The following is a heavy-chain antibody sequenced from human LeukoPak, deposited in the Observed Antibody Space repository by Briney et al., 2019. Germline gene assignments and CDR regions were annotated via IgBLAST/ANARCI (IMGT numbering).Heavy chain of an antibody. CDR3: ARGFTMIPPLYYYGMDV. CDR2: ISSSGSTI. J-gene: IGHJ6*02. Sequence: GGSLRLSCAAPGFTFSSYSMNWVRQAPGKGLEWVSYISSSGSTIYYADSVKGRFTISRDNAKNSLYLQMNSLRAEDTAVYYCARGFTMIPPLYYYGMDVWGQGTTVTVSS. V-gene: IGHV3-48*04. D-gene: IGHD3-22*01. CDR1: GFTFSSYS.